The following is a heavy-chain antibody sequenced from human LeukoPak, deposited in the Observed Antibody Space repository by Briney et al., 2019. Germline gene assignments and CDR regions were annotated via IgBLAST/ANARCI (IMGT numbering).Heavy chain of an antibody. CDR1: GFTFSSYA. CDR2: ISGSGGST. Sequence: GVSLRLSCAASGFTFSSYAMSWVRQAPGKGLEWVSAISGSGGSTYYADSVKGRFTIARDNSKNTLHLQMSSLRAEDTAVYYCAKYSGSSSWYGSITTDYWGQGTLVTVSS. J-gene: IGHJ4*02. V-gene: IGHV3-23*01. D-gene: IGHD6-13*01. CDR3: AKYSGSSSWYGSITTDY.